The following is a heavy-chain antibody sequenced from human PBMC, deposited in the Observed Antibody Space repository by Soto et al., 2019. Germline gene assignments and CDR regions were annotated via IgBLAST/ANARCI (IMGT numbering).Heavy chain of an antibody. J-gene: IGHJ3*02. V-gene: IGHV2-5*02. Sequence: QITLKESGPTLVKPTQTLTLTCTFSGFSLSTSGVGVGWIRQPPGKALEWLALIYWDDDKRYSPSLKSRLTITKDPSKNQSVSSMTNKDPVDTSTYYCARSRLDIALVNDSFDIWGQGTMVTVSS. CDR1: GFSLSTSGVG. CDR3: ARSRLDIALVNDSFDI. CDR2: IYWDDDK. D-gene: IGHD2-2*03.